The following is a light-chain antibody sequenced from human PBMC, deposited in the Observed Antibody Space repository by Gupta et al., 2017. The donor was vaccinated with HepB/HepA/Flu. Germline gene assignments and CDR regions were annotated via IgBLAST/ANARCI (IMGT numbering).Light chain of an antibody. CDR3: QQRYTAPGS. Sequence: DTQMTQSPSPLSASIGDTVTITCRASRSIKSSLNWYQQRPGKAPKLLIYAASSLQSGVPSKFSGDGSGTTFTLTISDLQPEDFATYYCQQRYTAPGSFGQGTRLEIK. V-gene: IGKV1-39*01. CDR1: RSIKSS. J-gene: IGKJ2*04. CDR2: AAS.